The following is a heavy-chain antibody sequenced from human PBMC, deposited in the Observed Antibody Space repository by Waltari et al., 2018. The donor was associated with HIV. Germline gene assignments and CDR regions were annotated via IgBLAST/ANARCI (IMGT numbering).Heavy chain of an antibody. CDR1: GFTFSNAW. CDR2: IKRKDDDETT. Sequence: EVQLVESGGGLVKPGGSLRLSCAASGFTFSNAWMNWVRQASGKGLNGVDRIKRKDDDETTDKATPGKGRFTSSRDHSKGTLYLQRNSLKSEDTAVYYCTTRRGPNRAFDSWGKGTMVTVSS. J-gene: IGHJ3*02. CDR3: TTRRGPNRAFDS. D-gene: IGHD2-8*01. V-gene: IGHV3-15*01.